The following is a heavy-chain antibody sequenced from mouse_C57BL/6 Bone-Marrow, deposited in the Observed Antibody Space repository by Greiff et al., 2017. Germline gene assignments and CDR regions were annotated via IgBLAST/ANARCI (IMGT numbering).Heavy chain of an antibody. J-gene: IGHJ3*01. D-gene: IGHD2-5*01. CDR1: GYTFTNYW. CDR3: ARVSNYVAY. CDR2: IYPGGGYT. V-gene: IGHV1-63*01. Sequence: VQLQQSGAELVRPGTSVKLSCKASGYTFTNYWIGWAKQRPGHGLEWIGDIYPGGGYTNSNEKFKGKATLTAEKSSSTAYMQFSSLTSEDSAIYYSARVSNYVAYWGQGTLVTVSA.